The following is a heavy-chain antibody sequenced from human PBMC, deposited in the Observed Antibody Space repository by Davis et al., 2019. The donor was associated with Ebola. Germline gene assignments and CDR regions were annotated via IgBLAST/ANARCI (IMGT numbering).Heavy chain of an antibody. CDR1: GGSISSSNW. CDR3: ARERRYYYDSSGYYVRKWFDP. V-gene: IGHV4-4*02. CDR2: IYHSGST. D-gene: IGHD3-22*01. Sequence: GSLRLSCAVSGGSISSSNWWSWVRQPPGKGLEWIGEIYHSGSTNYNPSLKSRVTISVDTSKNQFSLKLSSVTAADTAVYYCARERRYYYDSSGYYVRKWFDPWGQGTLVTVSS. J-gene: IGHJ5*02.